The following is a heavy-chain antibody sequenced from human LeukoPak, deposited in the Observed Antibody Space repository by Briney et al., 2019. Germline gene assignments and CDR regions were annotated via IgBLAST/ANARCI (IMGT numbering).Heavy chain of an antibody. J-gene: IGHJ6*02. D-gene: IGHD1-26*01. Sequence: GGSLRLSCAASGFTFSSYAMSWVRQAPGKGLEWVSGISGTGGNTYYTDSAKGRFTISRDNSKNTLYLQMNSLRAEDTAVFYCAKDREYSGSYRPGPTRYYYGMDVWGQGTTVTVS. CDR2: ISGTGGNT. CDR3: AKDREYSGSYRPGPTRYYYGMDV. V-gene: IGHV3-23*01. CDR1: GFTFSSYA.